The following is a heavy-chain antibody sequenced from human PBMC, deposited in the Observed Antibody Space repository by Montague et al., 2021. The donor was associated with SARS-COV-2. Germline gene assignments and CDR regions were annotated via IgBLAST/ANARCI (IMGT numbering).Heavy chain of an antibody. CDR1: GGSFSGYY. D-gene: IGHD3-3*01. Sequence: SETLSLTCAVYGGSFSGYYWSWIRQPPGKGLEWIGEINHSGSANYNPSLKSRVTISVDTSKNQFSLKLSSVTAADTAVYYCARGYQLRFLEWSSRQSTFDYWGQRTLVTVSS. CDR2: INHSGSA. CDR3: ARGYQLRFLEWSSRQSTFDY. J-gene: IGHJ4*02. V-gene: IGHV4-34*01.